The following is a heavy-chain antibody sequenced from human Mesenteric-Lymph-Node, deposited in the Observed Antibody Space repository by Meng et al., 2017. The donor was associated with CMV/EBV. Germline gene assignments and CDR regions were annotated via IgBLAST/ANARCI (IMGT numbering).Heavy chain of an antibody. CDR2: ISAYNGNT. CDR3: ARALASYDFWTGYYGLDY. CDR1: GYTFTGYY. J-gene: IGHJ4*02. D-gene: IGHD3/OR15-3a*01. Sequence: ASVKVSCKASGYTFTGYYMHWVRQAPGQGLEWMGWISAYNGNTNYAQNLQGRVTMTTDTSTSTAYMELRSLRSGDTAVYYCARALASYDFWTGYYGLDYWGQGTLVTVSS. V-gene: IGHV1-18*04.